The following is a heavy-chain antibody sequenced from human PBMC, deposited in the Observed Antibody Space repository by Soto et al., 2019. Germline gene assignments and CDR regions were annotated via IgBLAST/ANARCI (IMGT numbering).Heavy chain of an antibody. J-gene: IGHJ4*02. CDR1: GFTFSSYG. V-gene: IGHV3-30*18. D-gene: IGHD5-12*01. CDR3: AKEGGVATVALGY. Sequence: XESLRLSCAASGFTFSSYGMHWVRQAPGKGLEWVAVISYDGSNKYYADSVKGRLTISRDNSKNTLYLQMNSLRAEDTAVYYCAKEGGVATVALGYWGQGTLVTVSS. CDR2: ISYDGSNK.